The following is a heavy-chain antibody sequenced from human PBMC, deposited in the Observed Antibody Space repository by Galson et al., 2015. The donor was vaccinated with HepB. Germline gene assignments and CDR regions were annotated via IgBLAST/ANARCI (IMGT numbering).Heavy chain of an antibody. J-gene: IGHJ6*02. V-gene: IGHV3-30*04. CDR1: GITFTSYA. Sequence: SLRLSCAASGITFTSYAMHWVRQAPGKGLEWVAVISYDGSNKYYADSVKGRFTISRDNSKNTLYLQMNSLRAEDTAVYYCARDYASSWYFNHYYGMDVWGQGTTVTVSS. CDR2: ISYDGSNK. D-gene: IGHD6-13*01. CDR3: ARDYASSWYFNHYYGMDV.